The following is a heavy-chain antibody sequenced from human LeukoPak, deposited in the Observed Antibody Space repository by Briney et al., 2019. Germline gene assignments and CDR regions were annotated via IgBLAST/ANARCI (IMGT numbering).Heavy chain of an antibody. CDR3: ARMRRAVGSRGVDP. CDR1: EFAVSSNY. D-gene: IGHD6-19*01. J-gene: IGHJ5*02. V-gene: IGHV3-53*01. CDR2: IFSGGGT. Sequence: PGGSLTQTFAASEFAVSSNYMTWVRQAPGKGLEWVSVIFSGGGTYYADSVKGRFVISRDNSKNTLHLQMNSLRVEDTALYCCARMRRAVGSRGVDPSGDRAPVTVSS.